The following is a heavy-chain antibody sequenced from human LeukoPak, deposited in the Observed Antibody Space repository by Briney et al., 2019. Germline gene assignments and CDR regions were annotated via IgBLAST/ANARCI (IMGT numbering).Heavy chain of an antibody. CDR3: AREGYYDSSGFELDY. D-gene: IGHD3-22*01. Sequence: ASVKVSCKASGYTFTSYGISWVRQAPGQGLEWMGWISAYNGNTNYAQKLQGRVTMTTDTSTSTAYMELRSLRSDDTAVYYCAREGYYDSSGFELDYWGQGTLVTVSS. J-gene: IGHJ4*02. CDR2: ISAYNGNT. V-gene: IGHV1-18*01. CDR1: GYTFTSYG.